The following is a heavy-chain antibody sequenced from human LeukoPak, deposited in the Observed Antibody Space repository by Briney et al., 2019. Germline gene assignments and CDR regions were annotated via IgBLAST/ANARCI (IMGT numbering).Heavy chain of an antibody. CDR3: PKEDLSDGMDV. CDR2: ISGSGGGT. Sequence: GGSLRLSCAASGFTFSGYAMSWVRQAPGKGLEWVSAISGSGGGTFYTDSVKGRFTISRDNSKNTLYLQMNSLRAEDTAIYYCPKEDLSDGMDVWGQGTTVTVS. J-gene: IGHJ6*02. V-gene: IGHV3-23*01. CDR1: GFTFSGYA.